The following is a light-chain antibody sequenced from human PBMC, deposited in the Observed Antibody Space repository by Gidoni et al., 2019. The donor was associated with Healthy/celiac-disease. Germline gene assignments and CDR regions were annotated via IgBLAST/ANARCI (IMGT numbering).Light chain of an antibody. CDR1: QSISSW. V-gene: IGKV1-5*03. J-gene: IGKJ1*01. CDR3: QQYNSYSQWT. Sequence: DIQMTQSPSTLSASVGDRVTITCRASQSISSWLAWYQQKPGKAPKLLIYKASSLESGVPSRFSGSGSGTEFTLTISSLQPDDFATYYCQQYNSYSQWTFGHXTKVEIK. CDR2: KAS.